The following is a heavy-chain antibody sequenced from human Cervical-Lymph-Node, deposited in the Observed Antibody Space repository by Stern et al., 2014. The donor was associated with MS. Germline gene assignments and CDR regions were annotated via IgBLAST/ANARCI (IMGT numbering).Heavy chain of an antibody. D-gene: IGHD6-13*01. CDR1: GFTFSSYS. V-gene: IGHV3-21*01. CDR3: ARQPYFDY. J-gene: IGHJ4*02. Sequence: EVHLVESGGGLVKPGGSLRLSCAASGFTFSSYSMNWVRQAPGKGLEWVSSISSRSSYIYYADSVKGRFTISRDNAKNSLYLQMNSLRAEDTAVYYCARQPYFDYWGQGTLVTVSS. CDR2: ISSRSSYI.